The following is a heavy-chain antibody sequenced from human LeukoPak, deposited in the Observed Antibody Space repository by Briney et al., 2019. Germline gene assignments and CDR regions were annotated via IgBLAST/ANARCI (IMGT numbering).Heavy chain of an antibody. CDR3: ARHGPPLSSGYSSGCDY. CDR1: GDSISSYY. J-gene: IGHJ4*02. D-gene: IGHD6-19*01. CDR2: IYYSGST. Sequence: SETLSLTCTVSGDSISSYYWSWIRQPPGKGLEWIAYIYYSGSTNYNPSLKSRVTISVDTSKNQFSLKLSSVTAADTAVYYCARHGPPLSSGYSSGCDYWGQGALVTVSS. V-gene: IGHV4-59*08.